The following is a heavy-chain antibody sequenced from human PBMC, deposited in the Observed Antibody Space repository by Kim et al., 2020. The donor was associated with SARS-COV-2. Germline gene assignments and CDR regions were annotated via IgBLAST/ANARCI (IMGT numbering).Heavy chain of an antibody. J-gene: IGHJ4*02. CDR3: VSGAKEWPNPIDY. V-gene: IGHV4-39*01. D-gene: IGHD3-3*01. CDR2: IYYSGST. Sequence: SETLSLTCTVSGGSISSSSYYWGWIRQPPGKGLEWIGSIYYSGSTYYNPSLKSRVTISVDTSKNQFSLKLSSVTAADTAVYYCVSGAKEWPNPIDYWGQGTPGTVSS. CDR1: GGSISSSSYY.